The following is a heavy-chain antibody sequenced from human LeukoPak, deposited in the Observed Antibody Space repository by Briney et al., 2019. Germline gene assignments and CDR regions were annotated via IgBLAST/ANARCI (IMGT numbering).Heavy chain of an antibody. J-gene: IGHJ6*03. D-gene: IGHD5-18*01. CDR1: GGSFSGYY. V-gene: IGHV4-34*03. Sequence: NPSETLSLTCAVYGGSFSGYYWSWIRQPPGKGLEWIGEINHSGSTNYNPSLKSRVTISVDTSKNQFSLKLSSVTAADTAVYYCRTHTAMDSYYYYYMDVWGKGTTVTVSS. CDR3: RTHTAMDSYYYYYMDV. CDR2: INHSGST.